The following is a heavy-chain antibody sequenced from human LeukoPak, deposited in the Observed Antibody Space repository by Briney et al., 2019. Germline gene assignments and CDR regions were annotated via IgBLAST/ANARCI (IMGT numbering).Heavy chain of an antibody. CDR3: ARAHSGYCSSTSCYSNWFDP. V-gene: IGHV3-21*01. D-gene: IGHD2-2*03. CDR1: GFTFSTYR. CDR2: ISSSGTYI. J-gene: IGHJ5*02. Sequence: GGSHTLSCAASGFTFSTYRMNWVRQAPGKGLEWVSSISSSGTYIFYAESVKGRFTISRDNAKNSLYLQMNNLRAEDTAVYYCARAHSGYCSSTSCYSNWFDPWGQGALVTV.